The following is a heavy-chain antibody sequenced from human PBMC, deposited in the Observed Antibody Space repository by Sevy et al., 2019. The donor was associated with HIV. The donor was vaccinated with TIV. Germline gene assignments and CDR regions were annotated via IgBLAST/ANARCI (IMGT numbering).Heavy chain of an antibody. V-gene: IGHV3-30-3*01. Sequence: GGSLRLSCAASGLTFSSHAMHWVRQAPGKGLESVAVISYDGNIRYYGDSVKGRFTISRDDSKNTLYLQMNSLRAEDRAVYYCARDLGYESSGYLPFFDPRGQGTLVTVSS. CDR1: GLTFSSHA. CDR3: ARDLGYESSGYLPFFDP. CDR2: ISYDGNIR. D-gene: IGHD3-22*01. J-gene: IGHJ5*02.